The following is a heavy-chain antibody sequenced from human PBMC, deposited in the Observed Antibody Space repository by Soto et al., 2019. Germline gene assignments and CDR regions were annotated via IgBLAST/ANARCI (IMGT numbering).Heavy chain of an antibody. CDR2: IIPIFGVT. V-gene: IGHV1-69*08. D-gene: IGHD1-1*01. CDR3: VRDWESTTQTWGFGDS. CDR1: GGTFSSYT. J-gene: IGHJ4*02. Sequence: QVQLVQSGAEVKKPGSSVKVSCKASGGTFSSYTITWVRQAPGQGLEWLGSIIPIFGVTNYAQKFQDRVTITADRSTTTAYMELSRLRSEDTAVYYCVRDWESTTQTWGFGDSWGQGTLVTVSS.